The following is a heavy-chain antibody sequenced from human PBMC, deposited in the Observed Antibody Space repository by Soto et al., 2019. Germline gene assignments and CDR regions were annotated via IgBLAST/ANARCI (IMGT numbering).Heavy chain of an antibody. J-gene: IGHJ5*02. CDR2: LDPEDGET. Sequence: ASVKVSCKVSGYTLTELSMHWVRQAPGKGLEWMGGLDPEDGETIYAQKFQGRVTMTEDTSTDTAYMELSSLRSEDTAVYYCATEYYYGSGSRGWFDPWGQGTLVTVSS. V-gene: IGHV1-24*01. D-gene: IGHD3-10*01. CDR1: GYTLTELS. CDR3: ATEYYYGSGSRGWFDP.